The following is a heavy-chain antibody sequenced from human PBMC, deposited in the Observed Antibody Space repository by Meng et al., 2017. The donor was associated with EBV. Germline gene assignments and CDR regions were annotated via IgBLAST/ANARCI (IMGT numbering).Heavy chain of an antibody. V-gene: IGHV1-2*06. CDR1: GYTLPVYY. D-gene: IGHD6-19*01. CDR3: ARVGIAVAGTGDY. Sequence: VQQVQSGAEGEKPGASVKDSCKAPGYTLPVYYMHWVRQAPGQGLEWMGRINPNSGGTNYAQKFQGRVTMTRDTSISTAYMELSRLRSDDTAVYYCARVGIAVAGTGDYWGQGTLVTVSS. CDR2: INPNSGGT. J-gene: IGHJ4*02.